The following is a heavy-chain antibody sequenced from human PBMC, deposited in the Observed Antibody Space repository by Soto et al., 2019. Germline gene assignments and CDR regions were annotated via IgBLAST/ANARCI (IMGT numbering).Heavy chain of an antibody. CDR1: GFIFNDYA. Sequence: QVQLVESGGGVVQPGGSLRLSCAASGFIFNDYAMHWVRQAPGKGLEWVSFIWYDGSNKHYADSVEGRFTIARDNTKNTLHLQMNRLRLEDTAVYYCARDPHASGFALDVWGQGTTVTV. V-gene: IGHV3-33*01. CDR2: IWYDGSNK. D-gene: IGHD2-21*01. CDR3: ARDPHASGFALDV. J-gene: IGHJ6*02.